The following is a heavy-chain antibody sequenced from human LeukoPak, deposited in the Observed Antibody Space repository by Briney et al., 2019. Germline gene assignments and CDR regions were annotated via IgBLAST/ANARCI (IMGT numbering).Heavy chain of an antibody. V-gene: IGHV1-69*13. Sequence: ASVKVSCKASGGTFSSYAISWVRQAPGQGLEWMGGIIPIFGTANYAQKFQGRVTITADESTSIAYMNLSSLRSEDTAVYYCARDWGLTGTTDWGGHENWFDPWGQGTLVTASS. D-gene: IGHD1-7*01. CDR3: ARDWGLTGTTDWGGHENWFDP. CDR1: GGTFSSYA. J-gene: IGHJ5*02. CDR2: IIPIFGTA.